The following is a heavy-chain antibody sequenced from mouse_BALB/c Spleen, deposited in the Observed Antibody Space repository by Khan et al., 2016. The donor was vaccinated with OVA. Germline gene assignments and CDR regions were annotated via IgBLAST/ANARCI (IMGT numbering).Heavy chain of an antibody. V-gene: IGHV5-6*01. CDR1: GFTFSSYS. CDR3: ADRLTGSFAY. CDR2: ISSGGDYT. J-gene: IGHJ3*01. D-gene: IGHD4-1*01. Sequence: EVELVESGGDLVKPGGSLKLSCAASGFTFSSYSMSWVRQTPDKSLEWVASISSGGDYTYYPDSVKGRFTISRDTAKNTLYLQMSDLTSEDTAMYYCADRLTGSFAYWGQGTLVTVSA.